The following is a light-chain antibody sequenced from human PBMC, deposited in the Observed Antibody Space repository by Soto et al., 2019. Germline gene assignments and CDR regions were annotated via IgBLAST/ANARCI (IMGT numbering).Light chain of an antibody. V-gene: IGLV2-14*01. J-gene: IGLJ1*01. CDR2: EVT. CDR1: SSDVGIYNY. CDR3: SSYTTSSTRV. Sequence: QSLLTQPASWSGSAGQSIAISCTGSSSDVGIYNYVSWYQQHPGKVPKLIIYEVTSRPSGVSIRFSGSKSGNTASLTISGLQPEDEADYYCSSYTTSSTRVYGTGTKVTVL.